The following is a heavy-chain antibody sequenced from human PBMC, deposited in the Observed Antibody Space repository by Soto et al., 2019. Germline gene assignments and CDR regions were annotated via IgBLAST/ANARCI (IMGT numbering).Heavy chain of an antibody. CDR3: ARGHLRGIDAFDI. J-gene: IGHJ3*02. CDR1: GGSISTYY. Sequence: QVQLQESGPGLVKPSETLSLTCTVSGGSISTYYWSWIRQPPGKGLEWFGYIYDSGNTNYNPSLKSRVTISVDTSKNQFSLNLRSVTAADTAVYFSARGHLRGIDAFDIWGQGTMVTVSS. V-gene: IGHV4-59*01. CDR2: IYDSGNT. D-gene: IGHD4-17*01.